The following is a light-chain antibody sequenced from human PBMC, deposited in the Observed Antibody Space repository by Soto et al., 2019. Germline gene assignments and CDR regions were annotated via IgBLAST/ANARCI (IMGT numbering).Light chain of an antibody. Sequence: EIVMTQSPATLSVSPGERATLSCRASQSVSGNLAWYQQKPGQAPRLLIYGASTRATGIPARFSGSGSGTEFTLTISRLQSEDFAVYYWQQYNNWPPTFGQGTKAEIK. CDR1: QSVSGN. CDR2: GAS. CDR3: QQYNNWPPT. J-gene: IGKJ1*01. V-gene: IGKV3D-15*01.